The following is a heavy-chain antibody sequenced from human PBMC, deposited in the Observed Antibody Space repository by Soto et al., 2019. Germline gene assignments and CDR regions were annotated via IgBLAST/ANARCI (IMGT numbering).Heavy chain of an antibody. CDR3: ARDLKRTPSYYYHGMDV. CDR1: GGSFSSYA. J-gene: IGHJ6*02. V-gene: IGHV1-69*13. Sequence: SVKVSCKASGGSFSSYAISWVRQAPGQGLEWMGGIIPIFGTANYAQKFQGRVTITADESTSTAYMELSSLRSEDTAVYYCARDLKRTPSYYYHGMDVWGQGTTVTVSS. CDR2: IIPIFGTA.